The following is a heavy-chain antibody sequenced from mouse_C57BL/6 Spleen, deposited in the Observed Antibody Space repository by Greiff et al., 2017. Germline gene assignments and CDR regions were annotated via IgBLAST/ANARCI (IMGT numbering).Heavy chain of an antibody. CDR2: IWTGGGT. V-gene: IGHV2-9-1*01. J-gene: IGHJ1*03. CDR3: ARNWDGGWYFDV. Sequence: ESGPGLVAPSQSLSITCTVSGFSLTSYALSWVRQPPGKGLEWLGVIWTGGGTNYNSALKSRLSISKDNYKSKVFLKMNSLLTDDTARYYCARNWDGGWYFDVWGTGTTGTVSS. D-gene: IGHD4-1*01. CDR1: GFSLTSYA.